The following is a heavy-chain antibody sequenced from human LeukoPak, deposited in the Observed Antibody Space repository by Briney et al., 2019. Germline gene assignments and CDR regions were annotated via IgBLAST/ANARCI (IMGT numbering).Heavy chain of an antibody. J-gene: IGHJ4*02. V-gene: IGHV4-39*07. CDR3: ARGSGSYYNSLYYFDY. Sequence: SETLSLTCTVSGGSISSTSLYWGWIRQPPGKGLEWIGSISYSVGTNYNPSLKSRVTISVDTSKNQFSLKLSSATAADTAVYYCARGSGSYYNSLYYFDYWGQGTLVTVSS. CDR2: ISYSVGT. CDR1: GGSISSTSLY. D-gene: IGHD3-10*01.